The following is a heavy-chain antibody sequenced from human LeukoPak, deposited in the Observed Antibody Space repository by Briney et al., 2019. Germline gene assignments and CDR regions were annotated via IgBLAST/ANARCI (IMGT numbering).Heavy chain of an antibody. V-gene: IGHV1-18*01. J-gene: IGHJ4*02. CDR1: GYTFTSFG. D-gene: IGHD5-18*01. CDR3: ARDLGLDTTMIFFDF. CDR2: ISAYNGDT. Sequence: ASVKVSCKASGYTFTSFGISWVRQAPGQGPEWMGWISAYNGDTNYIQKFQGRVTMTTDTSTNTAYMELRGLTPDDTAVYYCARDLGLDTTMIFFDFWGQGTLVTVSS.